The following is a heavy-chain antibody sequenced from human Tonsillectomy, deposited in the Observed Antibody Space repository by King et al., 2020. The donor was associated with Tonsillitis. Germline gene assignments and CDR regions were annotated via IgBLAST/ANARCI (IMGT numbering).Heavy chain of an antibody. CDR3: AKDAKSWMATIFDD. J-gene: IGHJ4*02. V-gene: IGHV3-23*04. CDR2: ISSGAGGT. CDR1: GFTFSNYA. Sequence: DVQLVESGGGLVQRGGSLRLSCAASGFTFSNYAMSWVRQAPGKGLEWVSAISSGAGGTYYADSVKGRFIISRDNSKNTLYLQMSSLRAEDTALYFCAKDAKSWMATIFDDWGQGTLVTVSS. D-gene: IGHD5-24*01.